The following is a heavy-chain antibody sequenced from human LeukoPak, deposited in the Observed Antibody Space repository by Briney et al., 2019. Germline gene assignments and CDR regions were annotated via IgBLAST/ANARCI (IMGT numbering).Heavy chain of an antibody. CDR3: ARDPLAWFGDLLSD. Sequence: SSETLSLTCAVSGGSISSSNWWSWVRQPPGKGLEWIGEIYHSGSTNYNPSLKSRVTISVDKSKNQFSLKLSSVTAADTAVYYCARDPLAWFGDLLSDWGQGTLVTVSS. CDR2: IYHSGST. V-gene: IGHV4-4*02. J-gene: IGHJ4*02. D-gene: IGHD3-10*01. CDR1: GGSISSSNW.